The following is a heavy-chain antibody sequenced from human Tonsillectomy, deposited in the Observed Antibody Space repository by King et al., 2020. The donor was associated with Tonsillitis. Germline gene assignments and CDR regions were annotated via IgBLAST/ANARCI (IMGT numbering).Heavy chain of an antibody. Sequence: LQLQESGPGLVKPSETLSLTCTVSGGSISSYYWNWIRQPAGKGLEWIGRISTSGSTNYNPSLKSRVTLSVDTSTNPFSLKLSSVTAADTAVYYCRAVAARGYYYGMDVWGQGTTVTVSS. CDR1: GGSISSYY. J-gene: IGHJ6*02. D-gene: IGHD6-19*01. CDR2: ISTSGST. V-gene: IGHV4-4*07. CDR3: RAVAARGYYYGMDV.